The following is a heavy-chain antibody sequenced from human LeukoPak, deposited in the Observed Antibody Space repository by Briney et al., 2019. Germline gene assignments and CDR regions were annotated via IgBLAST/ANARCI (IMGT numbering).Heavy chain of an antibody. Sequence: PGGSLRLSCAASGFTFDDYGMSWVRQAPGKGLEWVSGINWNGGSTGYADSVKGRFSISRDNSKNTLWLQMNSLKDEDTAVYYCAKDPRAGSGWGSFDYWGQGTLVTVSS. D-gene: IGHD6-19*01. CDR3: AKDPRAGSGWGSFDY. CDR1: GFTFDDYG. J-gene: IGHJ4*02. V-gene: IGHV3-20*04. CDR2: INWNGGST.